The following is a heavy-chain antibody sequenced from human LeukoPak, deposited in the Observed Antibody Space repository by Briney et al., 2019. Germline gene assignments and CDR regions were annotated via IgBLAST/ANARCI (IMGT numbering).Heavy chain of an antibody. J-gene: IGHJ4*02. V-gene: IGHV3-53*05. CDR1: GFSVSSNY. D-gene: IGHD2-21*02. CDR2: IYSGGIT. CDR3: ATLGSIVWGRTGTASSL. Sequence: PGGSLRLSCAASGFSVSSNYISWVRQAPGKGLEWVSIIYSGGITYYADSVKGRFTITRDNSKNTLYLQMNNLRAEDTAVYYCATLGSIVWGRTGTASSLWGQGTPVTVSS.